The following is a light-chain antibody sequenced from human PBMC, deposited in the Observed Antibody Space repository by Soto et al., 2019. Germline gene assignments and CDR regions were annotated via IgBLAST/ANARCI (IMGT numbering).Light chain of an antibody. J-gene: IGLJ1*01. Sequence: QSALTQPASVSGSPGQSITISCTGSSSDVGAYNFVSWYQHHPGKAPKLILYEVTTRPSGVSSRFSGSKSGNTASLTISGLQADDEASYYCSSYKSSNTPYVFGTGTKVT. CDR1: SSDVGAYNF. CDR3: SSYKSSNTPYV. V-gene: IGLV2-14*01. CDR2: EVT.